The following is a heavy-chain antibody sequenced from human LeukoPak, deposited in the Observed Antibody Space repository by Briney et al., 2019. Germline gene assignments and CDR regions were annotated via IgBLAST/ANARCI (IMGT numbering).Heavy chain of an antibody. V-gene: IGHV1-69*13. CDR2: IIPIFGTA. CDR3: ARGATWLFDY. J-gene: IGHJ4*02. CDR1: GGTFSSYA. Sequence: GASVKVSCKASGGTFSSYAISWVRQAPGQGLEWMGGIIPIFGTANYAQKFQGRVTITADESTSTAYMELSSLRSEDRAVYYCARGATWLFDYWGQGTLVTVSS. D-gene: IGHD5-12*01.